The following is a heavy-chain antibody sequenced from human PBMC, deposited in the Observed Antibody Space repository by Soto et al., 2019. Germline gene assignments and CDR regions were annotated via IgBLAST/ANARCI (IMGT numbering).Heavy chain of an antibody. CDR3: ARESHDIMTGPPWVWYFAL. CDR2: INDSGSI. V-gene: IGHV4-34*01. CDR1: GGSFSGYY. Sequence: QVQLQQWGAGPLRPLETLSLTCGVSGGSFSGYYWAWIRQSPGKGLEWIGEINDSGSINYNPSLKSRVSISVDKANKTYSLTLRSVTAADTAVYYCARESHDIMTGPPWVWYFALWDRGTLVTVSS. D-gene: IGHD3-9*01. J-gene: IGHJ2*01.